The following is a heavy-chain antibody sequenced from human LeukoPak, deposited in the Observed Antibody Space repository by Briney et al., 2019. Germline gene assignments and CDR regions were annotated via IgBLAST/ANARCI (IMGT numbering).Heavy chain of an antibody. D-gene: IGHD3/OR15-3a*01. CDR1: GFSLSTTGVG. CDR2: IYWDDTK. V-gene: IGHV2-5*02. J-gene: IGHJ5*02. Sequence: SGPTLVKPSQTLTLTCTFSGFSLSTTGVGVGWLRQSPGKGPEWLGVIYWDDTKRYSPSLRSRMTIDRDNVEDQVTLTLTSVDPLDTARYYCAHRIQEYYFWAGDYVDEDSWFDPWGQGILVTVSA. CDR3: AHRIQEYYFWAGDYVDEDSWFDP.